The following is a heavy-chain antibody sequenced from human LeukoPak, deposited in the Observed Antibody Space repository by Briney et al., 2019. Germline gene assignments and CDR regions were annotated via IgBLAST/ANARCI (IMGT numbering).Heavy chain of an antibody. CDR1: GFTFSDYY. D-gene: IGHD6-6*01. J-gene: IGHJ5*02. CDR3: ARIYSTSSGWFDP. Sequence: GGSLGLSCAASGFTFSDYYMTWIRQAPGKGLEWVSYISSSSSFRKYADSVKGRFTISRDNVKNSLDLQMLSLRAEDTAVYYCARIYSTSSGWFDPWGQGTLVTVSS. V-gene: IGHV3-11*06. CDR2: ISSSSSFR.